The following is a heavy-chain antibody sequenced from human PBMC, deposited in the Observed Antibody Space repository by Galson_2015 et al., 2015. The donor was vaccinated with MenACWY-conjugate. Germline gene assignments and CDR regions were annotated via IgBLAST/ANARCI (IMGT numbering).Heavy chain of an antibody. V-gene: IGHV3-66*01. Sequence: SLRLSCAASGFTVSNNYMSWVRQAPGKGLEWVSLIYSGGDSYYADSVRGRFTLSRDSSKSTLYLQMSSLRADDTAVYYCGRDVGPWGQGTLVTVSS. CDR2: IYSGGDS. J-gene: IGHJ4*02. CDR1: GFTVSNNY. CDR3: GRDVGP.